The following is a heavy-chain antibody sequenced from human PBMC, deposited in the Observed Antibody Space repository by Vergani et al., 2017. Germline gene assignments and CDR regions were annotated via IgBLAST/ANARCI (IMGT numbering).Heavy chain of an antibody. Sequence: QVQLQESGPGLVKPSQTLSLTCTVSGGSISSGSYYWSWIRQPAGKGLEWIGRIYTSGSTNYNPSLKSRVTISVDTSKNQCSLKLSSVTAADTAVYYCARDSVPKWELPLNDAFDIWGQGTMVTVSS. J-gene: IGHJ3*02. CDR2: IYTSGST. D-gene: IGHD1-26*01. CDR3: ARDSVPKWELPLNDAFDI. V-gene: IGHV4-61*02. CDR1: GGSISSGSYY.